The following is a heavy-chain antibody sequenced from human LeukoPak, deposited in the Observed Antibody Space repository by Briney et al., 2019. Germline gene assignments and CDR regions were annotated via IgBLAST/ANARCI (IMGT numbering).Heavy chain of an antibody. V-gene: IGHV4-34*01. CDR1: GGSFSGYY. CDR3: ARSIITIFGVAARDAFDI. CDR2: INHSGST. D-gene: IGHD3-3*01. Sequence: PSETLSLTCAVYGGSFSGYYWSWIRQPPGKGLEWIGEINHSGSTNYNPSLKSRVTISVDTSKNQFSLKLSSVTAADTAVYYCARSIITIFGVAARDAFDIWGQGTMVTVSS. J-gene: IGHJ3*02.